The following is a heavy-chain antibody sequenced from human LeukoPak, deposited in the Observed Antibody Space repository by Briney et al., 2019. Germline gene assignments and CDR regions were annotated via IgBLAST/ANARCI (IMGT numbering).Heavy chain of an antibody. CDR2: IYYSGST. CDR3: TRHSSNYYDSSGSLDP. V-gene: IGHV4-39*01. D-gene: IGHD3-22*01. J-gene: IGHJ5*02. Sequence: SETLSLTCTVSGGSISSSSYYWGWIRQPPGKGLEWIGSIYYSGSTYYNPSLKSRVTISVDTSKNQFSLKLGSVTAADTAVYYCTRHSSNYYDSSGSLDPWGQGTLVTVSS. CDR1: GGSISSSSYY.